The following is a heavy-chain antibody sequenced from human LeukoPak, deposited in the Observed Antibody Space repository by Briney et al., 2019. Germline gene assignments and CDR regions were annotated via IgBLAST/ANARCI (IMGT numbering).Heavy chain of an antibody. V-gene: IGHV4-59*01. CDR1: GGSISSYY. CDR2: IYYSGST. CDR3: ARGVVDTAMVYFDY. Sequence: SETLSLTCTVSGGSISSYYWSWLRQPPGKGLEWIGYIYYSGSTNYNPSLKSRVTISVDTSKNQFSLKLSSVTAADTAVYYCARGVVDTAMVYFDYWGQGTLVTVSS. D-gene: IGHD5-18*01. J-gene: IGHJ4*02.